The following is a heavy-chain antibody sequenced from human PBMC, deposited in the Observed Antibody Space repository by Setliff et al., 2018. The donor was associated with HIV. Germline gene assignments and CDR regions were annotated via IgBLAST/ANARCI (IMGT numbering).Heavy chain of an antibody. J-gene: IGHJ4*02. CDR3: ARGSDYIWGNYRFPFDY. CDR1: GGSFSDYY. D-gene: IGHD3-16*02. CDR2: INHSGRT. V-gene: IGHV4-34*01. Sequence: PSETLSLTCAVYGGSFSDYYWSWIRQPPGKGLEWIGEINHSGRTIQSPSLGSRVTISIDTSKNQFSLKLTSVTAADTAVYYCARGSDYIWGNYRFPFDYWGQGTLVTVSS.